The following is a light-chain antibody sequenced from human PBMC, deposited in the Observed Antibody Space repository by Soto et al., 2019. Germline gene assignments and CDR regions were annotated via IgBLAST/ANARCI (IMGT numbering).Light chain of an antibody. V-gene: IGKV1-33*01. CDR3: QQYDSLPLT. CDR2: GAS. J-gene: IGKJ4*01. CDR1: QAIMFY. Sequence: DITMTQSPSSLSASVGDRVSITYQASQAIMFYLNWYQQKPGKAPKLLISGASNLEPGVPSRFTGSGSGTLFTLTISRLQPEDFATYYCQQYDSLPLTFGGGTHVE.